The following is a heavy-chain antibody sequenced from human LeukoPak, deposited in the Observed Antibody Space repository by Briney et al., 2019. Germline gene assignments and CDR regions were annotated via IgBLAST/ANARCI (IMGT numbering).Heavy chain of an antibody. CDR1: GGSISSSSYY. Sequence: SETLSLTCTVSGGSISSSSYYWGWIRQPPGKGLDWIGSIYYSGSTYYNPSLKSRVTISVDTSKNQFSLKLSSVTAADTAVYYCVRYYDSSGYYYPFLHLIDYWGQGTLVTVSS. CDR2: IYYSGST. V-gene: IGHV4-39*07. D-gene: IGHD3-22*01. CDR3: VRYYDSSGYYYPFLHLIDY. J-gene: IGHJ4*02.